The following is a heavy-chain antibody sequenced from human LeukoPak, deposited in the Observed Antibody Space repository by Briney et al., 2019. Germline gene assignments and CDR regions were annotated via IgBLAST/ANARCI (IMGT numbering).Heavy chain of an antibody. CDR3: ARVPFVVMGDTGNWFDP. J-gene: IGHJ5*02. D-gene: IGHD2-8*01. Sequence: ASVKVSCKASGYTSTNYAMNWVRQAPGQGLEWMGWINTNTGSPTYAQGFTGRFVFSLDASVSTAYLQIRRLKAEDTAVYYCARVPFVVMGDTGNWFDPWGQGTLVTVSS. CDR2: INTNTGSP. V-gene: IGHV7-4-1*01. CDR1: GYTSTNYA.